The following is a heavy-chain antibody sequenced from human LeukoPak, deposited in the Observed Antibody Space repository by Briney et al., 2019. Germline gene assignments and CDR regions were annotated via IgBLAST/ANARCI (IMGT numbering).Heavy chain of an antibody. CDR3: ARAVGSTTRFYYMDV. D-gene: IGHD1-7*01. CDR1: GGSIGSSSYY. V-gene: IGHV4-39*01. CDR2: IHYNGYT. J-gene: IGHJ6*03. Sequence: SETLSLTCTVSGGSIGSSSYYWGWIRQPPGKGLEWIGTIHYNGYTYYNPSLKSRVTISVDTSKNQFSLKLSSVTAADTAVYFCARAVGSTTRFYYMDVWGKGTTVTVSS.